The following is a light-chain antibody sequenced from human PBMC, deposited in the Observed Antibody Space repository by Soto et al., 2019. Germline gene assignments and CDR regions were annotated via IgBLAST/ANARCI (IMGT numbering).Light chain of an antibody. V-gene: IGLV2-14*01. CDR2: EVT. Sequence: QSVLTQPASVSGSPGQSITISCTGTSSDVGGYNYVSWYQQHPDRAPKLIIYEVTNRPSGVSNRFSGSKSGNTASLTISGLQAEDEADYYCSSYTSSATGVFGGGTKLTVL. CDR1: SSDVGGYNY. J-gene: IGLJ2*01. CDR3: SSYTSSATGV.